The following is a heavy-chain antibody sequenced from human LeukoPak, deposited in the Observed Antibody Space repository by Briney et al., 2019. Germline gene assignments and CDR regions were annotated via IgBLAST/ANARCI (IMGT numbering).Heavy chain of an antibody. D-gene: IGHD3-9*01. Sequence: GASVKVSCKASGYTFTSYGISWVRQAPGQGLEWMGWISAYNGNTNYAQKLQGRVTMTTDTSTSTAYMELRSLRSDDTAVYYCARDSRGYYDILTGYSPDAFDIWGQGTMVTVSS. CDR1: GYTFTSYG. V-gene: IGHV1-18*01. CDR2: ISAYNGNT. J-gene: IGHJ3*02. CDR3: ARDSRGYYDILTGYSPDAFDI.